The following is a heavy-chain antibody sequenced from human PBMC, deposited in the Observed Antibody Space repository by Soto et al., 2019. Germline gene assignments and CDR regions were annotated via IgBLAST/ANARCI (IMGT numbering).Heavy chain of an antibody. J-gene: IGHJ6*03. V-gene: IGHV3-21*01. Sequence: EVQLGESGGGLVKPGGSLRLSCAASGFTFSSYSMNWVRQAPGKGLELVSSISISSTYIYYADSVKRRFTISRDNSKNSLYLQMNSLRAEDTAVDYCARAGMAGCYYYYYYMDVWGKGTTVTVSS. D-gene: IGHD6-19*01. CDR1: GFTFSSYS. CDR2: ISISSTYI. CDR3: ARAGMAGCYYYYYYMDV.